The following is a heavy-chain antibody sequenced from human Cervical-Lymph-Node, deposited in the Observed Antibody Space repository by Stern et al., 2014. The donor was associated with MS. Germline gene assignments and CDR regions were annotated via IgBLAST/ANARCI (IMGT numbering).Heavy chain of an antibody. D-gene: IGHD2-21*02. CDR2: FDPDYGDA. J-gene: IGHJ6*02. V-gene: IGHV1-24*01. CDR3: ATHRGRVTYYYGMDV. CDR1: GYTLSDIS. Sequence: QVQLVQSGAEVKKPGASVKVSCKVSGYTLSDISMHWVRQAPGKGLEWMGGFDPDYGDARYAQKFQGRVTMAEDRSTDTAYMDLSRLRSEDTAVYYCATHRGRVTYYYGMDVWGQGTTVTVSS.